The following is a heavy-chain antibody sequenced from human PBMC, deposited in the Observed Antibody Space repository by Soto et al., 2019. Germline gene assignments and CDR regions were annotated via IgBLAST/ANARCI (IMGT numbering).Heavy chain of an antibody. J-gene: IGHJ3*01. Sequence: QVQLQESGPGLVKPSGTLSLTCAVSGGSISSSHCWTWVRHSPGKGLEYIGEISHSGTSNSNPSLKSRVTLQVDRSKNHFSLTLTSVTAADTAVYYCARVVLSITRGAFDAWGQGTPVIVSS. CDR3: ARVVLSITRGAFDA. D-gene: IGHD3-16*02. V-gene: IGHV4-4*02. CDR2: ISHSGTS. CDR1: GGSISSSHC.